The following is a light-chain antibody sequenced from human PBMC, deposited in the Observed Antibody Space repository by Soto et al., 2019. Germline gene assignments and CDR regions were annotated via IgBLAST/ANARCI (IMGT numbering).Light chain of an antibody. Sequence: QSALTQPASVSGSPGQSITISCTGTSSDVGAYNYVSWYQQHPGKAPKLIIYEVTNRPSGVSNRFSGSKSGNTASLTISGLRAEDEADYYCSSYTSSSTYVFATGTKLTVL. CDR1: SSDVGAYNY. CDR2: EVT. J-gene: IGLJ1*01. V-gene: IGLV2-14*01. CDR3: SSYTSSSTYV.